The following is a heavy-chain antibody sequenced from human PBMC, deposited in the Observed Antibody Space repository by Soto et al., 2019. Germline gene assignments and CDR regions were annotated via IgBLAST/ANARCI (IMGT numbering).Heavy chain of an antibody. CDR1: GFTVSSYA. Sequence: EVQLLESGGGLVQPGGSLRLSCAASGFTVSSYAMSWVRQAPRKGLEWVSAISGSGGSTYYADSVKGRFTISRDNSKNTLYLQMNSLRAEDTAVYYCAKVRSPYCSDGSCYSKPNYFDYWGQGTLVTVSS. CDR2: ISGSGGST. D-gene: IGHD2-15*01. V-gene: IGHV3-23*01. J-gene: IGHJ4*02. CDR3: AKVRSPYCSDGSCYSKPNYFDY.